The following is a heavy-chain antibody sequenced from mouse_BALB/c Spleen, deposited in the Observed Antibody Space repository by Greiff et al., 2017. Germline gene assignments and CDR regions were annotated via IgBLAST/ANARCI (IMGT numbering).Heavy chain of an antibody. J-gene: IGHJ4*01. Sequence: VQVVESGPGLVAPSQSLSITCTVSGFSLTSYGVHWVRQPPGKGLEWLGVIWAGGSTNYNSALMSRLSISKDNSKSQVFLKMNSLQTDDTAMYYCARDSTTATRAMDYWGQGTSVTVSS. CDR1: GFSLTSYG. CDR2: IWAGGST. CDR3: ARDSTTATRAMDY. V-gene: IGHV2-9*02. D-gene: IGHD1-2*01.